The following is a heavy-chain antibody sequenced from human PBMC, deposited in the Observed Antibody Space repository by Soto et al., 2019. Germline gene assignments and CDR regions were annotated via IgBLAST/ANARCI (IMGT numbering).Heavy chain of an antibody. CDR1: GFTFSSYW. CDR2: IKPDGSEK. J-gene: IGHJ4*02. CDR3: RLDDLSRGEDY. V-gene: IGHV3-7*01. Sequence: PGGSLRLSCTASGFTFSSYWMGWVRQAPGMGLEWVASIKPDGSEKYYLDSVKGRFTISRDNAENSLYLQMNNLRADDTAVYHWRLDDLSRGEDYWGQGTLVTVSS. D-gene: IGHD3-10*01.